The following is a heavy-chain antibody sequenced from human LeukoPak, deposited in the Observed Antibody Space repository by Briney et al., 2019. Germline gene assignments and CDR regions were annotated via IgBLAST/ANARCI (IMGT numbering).Heavy chain of an antibody. CDR3: ARQAYSSGWYTAAY. D-gene: IGHD6-19*01. CDR2: IYDSETT. V-gene: IGHV4-59*08. J-gene: IGHJ4*02. Sequence: PSETLSLTCTVSGGSISSSYWSWIRQPTGKGLEWIASIYDSETTKYNPTLSSRATISSDTSKSQFSLKLSSVTAADTAVYYCARQAYSSGWYTAAYWGQGTLVTVSS. CDR1: GGSISSSY.